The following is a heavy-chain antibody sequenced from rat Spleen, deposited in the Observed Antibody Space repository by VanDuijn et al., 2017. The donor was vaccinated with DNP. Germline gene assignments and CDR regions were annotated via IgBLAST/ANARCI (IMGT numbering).Heavy chain of an antibody. CDR3: ARASILRLFDY. Sequence: EVHLVESGGGLVQPGRSLKLSCAASGFNFNDYWMGWVRQAPGKGLEWIGEISREGTTTTYISLLKEKITISRDNAQNILYLQMSKLGSEDTAIYFCARASILRLFDYWGQGVTVTVSS. CDR2: ISREGTTT. D-gene: IGHD1-6*01. J-gene: IGHJ2*01. CDR1: GFNFNDYW. V-gene: IGHV4-2*01.